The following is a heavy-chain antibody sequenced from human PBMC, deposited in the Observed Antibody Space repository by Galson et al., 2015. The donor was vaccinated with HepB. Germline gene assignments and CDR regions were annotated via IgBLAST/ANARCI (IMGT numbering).Heavy chain of an antibody. V-gene: IGHV3-30*02. CDR2: IRYDGSNK. Sequence: SLRLSCATSGFTFSSYGMHWVRQAPGKGLEWVAFIRYDGSNKYYADSVKGRFTISRDNSKNTLYLQMNSLRAEDTAVYYCEAAAADYWGQGTLVTVSS. D-gene: IGHD6-13*01. CDR1: GFTFSSYG. CDR3: EAAAADY. J-gene: IGHJ4*02.